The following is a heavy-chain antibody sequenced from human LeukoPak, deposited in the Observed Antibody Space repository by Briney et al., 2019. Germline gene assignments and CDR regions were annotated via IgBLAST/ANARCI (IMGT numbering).Heavy chain of an antibody. CDR3: ARGLEMATTDFDY. J-gene: IGHJ4*02. CDR1: GGSISSYY. CDR2: IYYSGST. D-gene: IGHD5-24*01. V-gene: IGHV4-59*01. Sequence: ASETLSLTCTVSGGSISSYYWSWIRQPPGKGLEWIGYIYYSGSTNYNPSLKSRVTISVDTSKNQFSLKLSSVTAADTAVYYCARGLEMATTDFDYWGQGTLVTVSS.